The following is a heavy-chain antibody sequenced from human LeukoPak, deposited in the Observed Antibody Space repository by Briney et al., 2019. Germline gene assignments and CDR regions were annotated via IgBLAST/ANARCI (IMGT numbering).Heavy chain of an antibody. CDR1: GFTFSSYG. CDR2: IWYDGSNK. D-gene: IGHD2-2*01. V-gene: IGHV3-33*06. CDR3: AKLGPYCSSTSCWYYFDY. J-gene: IGHJ4*02. Sequence: GGSLRLSCAASGFTFSSYGMHWVRQAPGKGLEWVAVIWYDGSNKYYADSVKGRFTISRDNSKNTLYLQMNSLRAEDTAVYYCAKLGPYCSSTSCWYYFDYWGQGTLVTVSS.